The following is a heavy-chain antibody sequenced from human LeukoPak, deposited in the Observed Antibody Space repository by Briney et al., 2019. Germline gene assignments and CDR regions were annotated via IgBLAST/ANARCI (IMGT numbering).Heavy chain of an antibody. CDR1: GFTFSRHW. CDR2: IKQDGSEK. CDR3: ARAPGDPPNY. V-gene: IGHV3-7*03. J-gene: IGHJ4*02. D-gene: IGHD4-17*01. Sequence: GGSLRLSCAASGFTFSRHWMTWVRQAPGKGLEWVANIKQDGSEKYYVDSVKGRFTISRDNAKNSLYLQMNSLRAEDTAVYYCARAPGDPPNYWGQGTLVTVSS.